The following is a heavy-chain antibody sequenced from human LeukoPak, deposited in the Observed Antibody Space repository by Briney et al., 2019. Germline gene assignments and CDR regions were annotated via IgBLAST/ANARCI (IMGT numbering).Heavy chain of an antibody. CDR2: IYYSGST. Sequence: PSETLSLTCTVSGGSIRSYYWSWIRQPPGKGLEWIGYIYYSGSTNYNPSLKSRVTISVDTSKNQFSLKLSSVTAADTAVYYCARLNPADVLLWFGEFKGTFDYWGQGTLVTVSS. CDR3: ARLNPADVLLWFGEFKGTFDY. D-gene: IGHD3-10*01. J-gene: IGHJ4*02. V-gene: IGHV4-59*08. CDR1: GGSIRSYY.